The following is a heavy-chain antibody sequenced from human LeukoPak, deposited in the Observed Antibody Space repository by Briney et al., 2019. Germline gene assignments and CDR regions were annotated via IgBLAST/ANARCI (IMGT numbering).Heavy chain of an antibody. D-gene: IGHD5-18*01. Sequence: SETPSLTCTVSGGSISSYYWSWTRQPPGKGLEWIGYIYYSGSTNYNPSLKSRVTISVDTSKNQFSLKLSSVTAADTAVYYCARGLRGYSYGYWGQGTLVTVSS. V-gene: IGHV4-59*01. CDR2: IYYSGST. CDR1: GGSISSYY. CDR3: ARGLRGYSYGY. J-gene: IGHJ4*02.